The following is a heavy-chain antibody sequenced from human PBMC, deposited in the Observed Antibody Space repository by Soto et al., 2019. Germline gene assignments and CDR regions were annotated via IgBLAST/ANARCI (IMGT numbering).Heavy chain of an antibody. D-gene: IGHD6-19*01. V-gene: IGHV4-30-4*01. J-gene: IGHJ4*01. CDR2: ISHTGNA. CDR1: GGSITSGDYF. Sequence: PSETLSLTCSVSGGSITSGDYFWTWIRQPPGKGLEWIGYISHTGNAYYNPSLKSRGTISLDTYKNQFSLRLTSVTAADTAVYYCAKAHVMVVAGSTFDYWGHGTLFTVSS. CDR3: AKAHVMVVAGSTFDY.